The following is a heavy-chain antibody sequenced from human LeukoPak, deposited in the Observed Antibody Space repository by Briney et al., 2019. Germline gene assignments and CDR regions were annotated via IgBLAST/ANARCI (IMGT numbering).Heavy chain of an antibody. CDR2: ASGSGGSS. Sequence: GGSLRFSCSAYGFTFYSNGMSRVPQAPGNGRKGFSAASGSGGSSYYADSVRGRFTNSRENSKNQMYLQMNSLKAEDTAVYYCAKGEVQGPTQYFQHWGQGTLVTVSS. CDR1: GFTFYSNG. D-gene: IGHD3-10*01. V-gene: IGHV3-23*01. CDR3: AKGEVQGPTQYFQH. J-gene: IGHJ1*01.